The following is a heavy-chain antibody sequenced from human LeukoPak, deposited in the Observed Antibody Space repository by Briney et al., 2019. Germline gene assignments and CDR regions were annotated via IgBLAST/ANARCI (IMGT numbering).Heavy chain of an antibody. D-gene: IGHD3-16*01. CDR2: IYPSGST. Sequence: SETLSLTCTVSGGSISSYYWGWIRQPAGKGLEWIGRIYPSGSTNYNPSLKSRVTLSVDTSKNQFSLKLSSVTAADTAVYYCARDRSLGELTTESPSFDSWGQGTPVTVSS. J-gene: IGHJ4*02. V-gene: IGHV4-4*07. CDR3: ARDRSLGELTTESPSFDS. CDR1: GGSISSYY.